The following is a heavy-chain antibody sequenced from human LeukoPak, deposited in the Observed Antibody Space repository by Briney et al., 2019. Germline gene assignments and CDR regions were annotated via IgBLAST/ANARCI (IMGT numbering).Heavy chain of an antibody. CDR1: GFTFSSHA. CDR2: ISSSSSYI. J-gene: IGHJ4*02. D-gene: IGHD3-10*01. CDR3: ARAVVRGVINFDY. Sequence: GGSLRLSCAASGFTFSSHAMSWVRQALGKGLEWVSSISSSSSYIYYADSVKGRFTISRDNAKNSLYLQMNSLRAEDTAVYYCARAVVRGVINFDYWGQGTLVTVSS. V-gene: IGHV3-21*01.